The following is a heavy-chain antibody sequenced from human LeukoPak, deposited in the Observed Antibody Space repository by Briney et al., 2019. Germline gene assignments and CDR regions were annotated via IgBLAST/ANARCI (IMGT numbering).Heavy chain of an antibody. CDR1: GFTFSRHG. CDR2: ISFHGGDQ. Sequence: GGSLRLSCAASGFTFSRHGMHWVRQAPGKGLEWVAVISFHGGDQYYADSVKGRFTISRDNSKNTLYLQMNSLRSEDTAVYCCANHKYGGLRYLDWFADQWGQETLVTVSS. D-gene: IGHD3-9*01. CDR3: ANHKYGGLRYLDWFADQ. V-gene: IGHV3-30*18. J-gene: IGHJ4*02.